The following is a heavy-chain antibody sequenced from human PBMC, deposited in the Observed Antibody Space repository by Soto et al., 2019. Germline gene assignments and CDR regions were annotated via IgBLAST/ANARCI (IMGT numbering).Heavy chain of an antibody. Sequence: SQTLPLTCTVFGGSISNSSYYLGCIRQPPGKGLEWIGSIYYSGSTYYNPSLKSRVTISVDTSKNQFSLKLSSVTAADTAVYYCARRHYYYGMDVWGQGTTVTVSS. CDR2: IYYSGST. CDR3: ARRHYYYGMDV. J-gene: IGHJ6*02. CDR1: GGSISNSSYY. V-gene: IGHV4-39*01.